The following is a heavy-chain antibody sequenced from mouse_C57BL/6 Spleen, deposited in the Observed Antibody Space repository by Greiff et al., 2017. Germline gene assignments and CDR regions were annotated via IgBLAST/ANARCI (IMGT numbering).Heavy chain of an antibody. CDR2: INYDGSST. Sequence: EVQLQESEGGLVQPGSSMKLSCTASGFTFSDYYMAWVRQVPEKGLEWVANINYDGSSTYYLDSLKSRFIISRDNAKNILYLQMSSLKSEDTATYYCAREDYSNAMDYWGQGTSVTVSS. J-gene: IGHJ4*01. CDR1: GFTFSDYY. CDR3: AREDYSNAMDY. V-gene: IGHV5-16*01. D-gene: IGHD2-5*01.